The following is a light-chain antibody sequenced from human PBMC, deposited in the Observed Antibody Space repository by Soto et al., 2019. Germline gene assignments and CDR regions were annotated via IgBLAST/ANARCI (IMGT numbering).Light chain of an antibody. CDR1: SSDIGAYNF. V-gene: IGLV2-14*03. J-gene: IGLJ2*01. CDR3: TSWTTSTTMI. CDR2: DVN. Sequence: QSALTQPASVPGSPGQSITISCTGTSSDIGAYNFVSWYQQHPGKAPKLMLYDVNIRPSGVSNRFSGSKSGNTASLTISGLQAEDEADYYCTSWTTSTTMIFGGGTK.